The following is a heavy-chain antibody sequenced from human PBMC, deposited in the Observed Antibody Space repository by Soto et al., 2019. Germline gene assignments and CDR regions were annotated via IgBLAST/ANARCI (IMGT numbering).Heavy chain of an antibody. CDR3: AKEENSKGGRYFDY. D-gene: IGHD4-4*01. CDR1: GFTFSSYG. V-gene: IGHV3-30*18. J-gene: IGHJ4*02. CDR2: ISYDGSNK. Sequence: QVQLVESGGGVVQPGRSLRLSCAASGFTFSSYGMHWVRQAPGKGLEWVAVISYDGSNKYYADSVKGRFTSSRDNSKNTLYLQMNSLRAEDTAVYYCAKEENSKGGRYFDYWGQGTLVTVSS.